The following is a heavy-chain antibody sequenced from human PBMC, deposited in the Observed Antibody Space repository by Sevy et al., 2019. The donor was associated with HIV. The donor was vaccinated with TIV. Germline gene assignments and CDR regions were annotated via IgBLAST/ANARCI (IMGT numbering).Heavy chain of an antibody. J-gene: IGHJ4*02. Sequence: ASVKVSCKVSGYTLTALSMHWVRQAPGKGLEWMGTFDPEECETRFAQKFQGRVTMTEDTSTDTAYMELSSLRSEDTAVYFCATTKDYYDSSGYPFDHWGQGALVTVSS. D-gene: IGHD3-22*01. CDR1: GYTLTALS. CDR3: ATTKDYYDSSGYPFDH. V-gene: IGHV1-24*01. CDR2: FDPEECET.